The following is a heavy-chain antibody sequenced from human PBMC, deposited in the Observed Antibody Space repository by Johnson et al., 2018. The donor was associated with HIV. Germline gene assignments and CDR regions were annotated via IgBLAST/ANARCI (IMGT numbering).Heavy chain of an antibody. CDR2: IYSGGRS. CDR3: ARDVTAGNDAFDI. V-gene: IGHV3-66*02. J-gene: IGHJ3*02. D-gene: IGHD1-1*01. Sequence: VQLLESGGGLAQPGGSLRPSCPASGFTFSHSWMHWVRQAPGQGLASASVIYSGGRSYYADSVQGRLTLSRDNSNNTLYRQMNSLRAEDTAVYYCARDVTAGNDAFDIWGQGTMVTVSS. CDR1: GFTFSHSW.